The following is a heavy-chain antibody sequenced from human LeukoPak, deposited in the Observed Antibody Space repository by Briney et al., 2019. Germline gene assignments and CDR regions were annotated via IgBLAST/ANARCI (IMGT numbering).Heavy chain of an antibody. CDR1: GFTFSSYA. D-gene: IGHD4-17*01. CDR2: ISSSSSTI. Sequence: GGSLRLSCAASGFTFSSYATSWVRQAPGKGLEWVSYISSSSSTIYYADSVKGRFTISRDNAKNSLYLQMNSLRAEDTAVYYCARDLTVTTDTDDYWGQGTLVTVSS. J-gene: IGHJ4*02. V-gene: IGHV3-48*04. CDR3: ARDLTVTTDTDDY.